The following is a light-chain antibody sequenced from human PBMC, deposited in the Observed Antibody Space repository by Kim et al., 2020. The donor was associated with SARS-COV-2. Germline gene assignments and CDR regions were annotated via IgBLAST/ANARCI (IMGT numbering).Light chain of an antibody. Sequence: PRGKAALPSRAGQRVSGNLAWYQQRYGQAPTLLLYEASTRATGVPRTCSGSGCETDFSLTISRREPEDVVVYYCQQNNDWPPLTFGGGTKVDIK. V-gene: IGKV3-11*01. J-gene: IGKJ4*01. CDR2: EAS. CDR1: QRVSGN. CDR3: QQNNDWPPLT.